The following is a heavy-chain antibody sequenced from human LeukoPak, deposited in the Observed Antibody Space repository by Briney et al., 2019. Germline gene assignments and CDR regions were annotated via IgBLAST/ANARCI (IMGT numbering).Heavy chain of an antibody. CDR3: ARGVGGGMVRGVRYYFDY. CDR2: INPSGGST. D-gene: IGHD3-10*01. Sequence: ASVKVSCKASGYTFTSYYMHWVRQAPGQGLEWMGIINPSGGSTSYAQKFQGRVTMTRDTSTSTVYMELSSLRSEDTAVYCCARGVGGGMVRGVRYYFDYWGQGTLVTVSS. CDR1: GYTFTSYY. J-gene: IGHJ4*02. V-gene: IGHV1-46*03.